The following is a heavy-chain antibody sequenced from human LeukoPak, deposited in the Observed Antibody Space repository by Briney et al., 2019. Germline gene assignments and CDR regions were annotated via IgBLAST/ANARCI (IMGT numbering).Heavy chain of an antibody. CDR1: GGSLTISY. J-gene: IGHJ4*02. V-gene: IGHV4-59*01. CDR2: ILYSVRA. Sequence: SETLSLSCIVSGGSLTISYWSCICQSPGRGVWWVGYILYSVRANYNPPLTRRVTSSADTSTSQFSLNSRSVTAAHTTIYYIARAFWGSGLDYGAQGT. CDR3: ARAFWGSGLDY. D-gene: IGHD3-16*01.